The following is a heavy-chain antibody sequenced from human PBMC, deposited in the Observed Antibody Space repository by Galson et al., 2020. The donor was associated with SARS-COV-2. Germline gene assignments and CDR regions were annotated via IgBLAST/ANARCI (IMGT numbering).Heavy chain of an antibody. CDR2: MHAGAET. V-gene: IGHV3-53*05. CDR1: GFTVSHCY. D-gene: IGHD3-3*01. Sequence: GESLKISCVASGFTVSHCYLCLLLQAPRKRLEWVSVMHAGAETYYADSVQGRFTISRDTSKNTMYLQLNSLRVDDTAVYYCARDTARSGFGVVFSYGGQGTLVTVSS. CDR3: ARDTARSGFGVVFSY. J-gene: IGHJ4*02.